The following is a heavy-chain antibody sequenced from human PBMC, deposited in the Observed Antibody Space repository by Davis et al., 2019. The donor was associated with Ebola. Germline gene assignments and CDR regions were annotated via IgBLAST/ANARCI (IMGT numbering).Heavy chain of an antibody. V-gene: IGHV3-33*01. CDR3: ARRETYYDFWSGDGLYYFDY. CDR1: GFTFSSYG. CDR2: IWYDGSNK. D-gene: IGHD3-3*01. J-gene: IGHJ4*02. Sequence: GESLKISCAASGFTFSSYGMHWVRQAPGKGLEWVAVIWYDGSNKYYVDSVKGRFTISRDNAKNSLYLQMNSLRAEDTAVYYCARRETYYDFWSGDGLYYFDYWGQGTLVTVSS.